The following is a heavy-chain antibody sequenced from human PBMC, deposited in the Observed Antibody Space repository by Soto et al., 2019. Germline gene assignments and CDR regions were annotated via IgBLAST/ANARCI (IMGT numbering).Heavy chain of an antibody. V-gene: IGHV1-18*01. J-gene: IGHJ4*02. CDR1: GYTFTSYG. CDR3: ARGTTVEAGSF. Sequence: QVQLVQSGAEVKKPGASVKVSRKASGYTFTSYGISWVRQAPGQGLEWMGWISAYNGNTNKAQKVQGRGTMTTDTATSTASMELRSQRSDATAVYVCARGTTVEAGSFWGQGTLFTVSS. CDR2: ISAYNGNT. D-gene: IGHD4-17*01.